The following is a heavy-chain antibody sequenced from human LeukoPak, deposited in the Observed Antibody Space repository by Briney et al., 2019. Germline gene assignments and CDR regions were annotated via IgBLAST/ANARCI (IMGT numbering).Heavy chain of an antibody. D-gene: IGHD2-21*02. CDR1: GFTFSSHA. CDR3: ARAPVVVTAAPDY. Sequence: SGGSLRLSCAASGFTFSSHAMHWVRQAPGKGLEWVAVISYDGSNKYYADSVKGRFTISRDNSKNTLYLQMNSLRAEDTAVYYCARAPVVVTAAPDYWGQGTLVTVSS. CDR2: ISYDGSNK. J-gene: IGHJ4*02. V-gene: IGHV3-30*04.